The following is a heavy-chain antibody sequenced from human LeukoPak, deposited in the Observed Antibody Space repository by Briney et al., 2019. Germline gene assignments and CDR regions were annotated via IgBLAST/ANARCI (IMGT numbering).Heavy chain of an antibody. V-gene: IGHV3-23*01. CDR3: ARDMGRAWYGPPDY. Sequence: SGGSLRLSCAASGFAFSNYAMSWVRQAPGKGLEWVSAISPSGGTTYYADSVKGRFTISRDNSKDTLYLRMNSLRAEDTAVYFCARDMGRAWYGPPDYWGQGTLVTVSS. J-gene: IGHJ4*02. D-gene: IGHD6-13*01. CDR1: GFAFSNYA. CDR2: ISPSGGTT.